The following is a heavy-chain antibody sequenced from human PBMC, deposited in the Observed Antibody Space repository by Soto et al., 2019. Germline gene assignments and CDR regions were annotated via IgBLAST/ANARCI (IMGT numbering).Heavy chain of an antibody. V-gene: IGHV1-69*12. D-gene: IGHD6-19*01. CDR2: IIPIFGTV. J-gene: IGHJ6*02. CDR3: AKGAVAGAPTSYYYYGMDV. CDR1: GGTFRTYA. Sequence: QVQLLQSGAEVKKPGSSVRVSCEASGGTFRTYAISWVRQAPGQGLERMGEIIPIFGTVNYAQRFQGRVTITADESTITVYMDLRSLRSEDTAVYYCAKGAVAGAPTSYYYYGMDVWGQGTTVTVSS.